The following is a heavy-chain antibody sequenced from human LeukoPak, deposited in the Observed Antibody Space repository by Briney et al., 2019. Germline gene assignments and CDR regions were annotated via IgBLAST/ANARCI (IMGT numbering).Heavy chain of an antibody. CDR1: GFIFSTYG. J-gene: IGHJ3*02. D-gene: IGHD3-10*01. CDR3: AKVLIWTYGSGNYYKGAFDI. CDR2: ISDSGGRI. V-gene: IGHV3-23*01. Sequence: GGSLRLSCAASGFIFSTYGMHWVRQAPGKGLEWVSLISDSGGRIYYADSVKGRFTISRDNSKNTLYLQMNSLRAEDTAVYYCAKVLIWTYGSGNYYKGAFDIWGQGTMVTVFS.